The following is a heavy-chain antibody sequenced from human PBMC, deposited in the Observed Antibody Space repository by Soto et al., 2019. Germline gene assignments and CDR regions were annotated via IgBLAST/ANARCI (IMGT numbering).Heavy chain of an antibody. CDR1: GFTFGDYA. J-gene: IGHJ6*02. D-gene: IGHD6-19*01. CDR3: TRDSSGWAKYDYYGMDV. CDR2: IRSKAYGGTT. Sequence: GGSLRLSCTASGFTFGDYAMSWVRQAPGKGLEWVGFIRSKAYGGTTEYAASVKGRFTISRDDSKSIAYLQMNSLKTEDTAVYYFTRDSSGWAKYDYYGMDVWGQGTTVTVSS. V-gene: IGHV3-49*04.